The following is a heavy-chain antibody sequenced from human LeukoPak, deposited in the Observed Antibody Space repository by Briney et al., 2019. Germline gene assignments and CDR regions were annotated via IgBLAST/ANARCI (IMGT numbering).Heavy chain of an antibody. J-gene: IGHJ3*02. D-gene: IGHD3-10*01. CDR1: GGSIKSNNW. CDR2: IYHSGST. V-gene: IGHV4-4*02. Sequence: SGTLSLTCAVSGGSIKSNNWWSWVRQPPGKGLEWIGEIYHSGSTNYNPSLESRVTVSVDKSKNQFSLKLSSVTAADTAVYYCARAPYGDAFDIWGQGTMVTVSS. CDR3: ARAPYGDAFDI.